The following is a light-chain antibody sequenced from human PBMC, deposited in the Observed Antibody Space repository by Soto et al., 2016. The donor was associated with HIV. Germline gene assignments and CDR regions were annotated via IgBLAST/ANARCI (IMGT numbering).Light chain of an antibody. Sequence: DIQMTQSPSSVSASVGDRVIITCRASQSISSWLTWYQQKPGKAPQLLIYGATTLQSGVPSRFSGGGSGTDFTLIISSLQPEDFATYYCQQANRFPLTFGGGTKVEIK. CDR3: QQANRFPLT. V-gene: IGKV1-12*01. CDR2: GAT. J-gene: IGKJ4*01. CDR1: QSISSW.